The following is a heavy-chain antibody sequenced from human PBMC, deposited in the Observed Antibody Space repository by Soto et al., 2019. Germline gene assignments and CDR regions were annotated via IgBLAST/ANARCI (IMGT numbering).Heavy chain of an antibody. CDR3: AKVLRYFVWASYLAH. CDR2: IRSSGDNT. D-gene: IGHD3-9*01. Sequence: EVQLLESGGGLALPGGSLRHSCAASGFTFSDFVMNWVRQAPGKGLAWVSGIRSSGDNTYYADSVKGRFTISRDNSKNILYLRMSSLRADNTAVYHCAKVLRYFVWASYLAHWGRGTLVTVSS. J-gene: IGHJ2*01. V-gene: IGHV3-23*01. CDR1: GFTFSDFV.